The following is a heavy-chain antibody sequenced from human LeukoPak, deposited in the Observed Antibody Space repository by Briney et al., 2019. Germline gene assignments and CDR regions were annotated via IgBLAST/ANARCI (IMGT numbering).Heavy chain of an antibody. CDR3: SRDPRHNDY. J-gene: IGHJ4*02. Sequence: GGSLRLSCAASGFTFSDSYMTWIRQAPGKGLELLSYISGSASDVNYIDSVRGRFTISRDNAKNSLYLHMNSLTVEDTAVYYCSRDPRHNDYWGQGTLVTVSS. CDR2: ISGSASDV. V-gene: IGHV3-11*01. CDR1: GFTFSDSY.